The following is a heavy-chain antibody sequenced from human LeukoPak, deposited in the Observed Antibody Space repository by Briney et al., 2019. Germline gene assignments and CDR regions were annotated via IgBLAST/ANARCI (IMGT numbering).Heavy chain of an antibody. CDR1: GYTFTSYD. J-gene: IGHJ4*02. Sequence: GASVKVSCKASGYTFTSYDINWVRQATGQGLEWMGWMNPNSGNTGYAQKFQGRVTMTRNTSISTAYMELSSLRSEDTAVYYCARGFCRAVAGIPRYWGQGTLVTVSS. D-gene: IGHD6-19*01. CDR2: MNPNSGNT. CDR3: ARGFCRAVAGIPRY. V-gene: IGHV1-8*01.